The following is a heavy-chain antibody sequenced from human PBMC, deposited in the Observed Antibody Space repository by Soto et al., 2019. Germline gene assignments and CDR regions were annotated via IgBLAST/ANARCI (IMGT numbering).Heavy chain of an antibody. CDR3: ARAPYRGRFLEWLLFSDAFDI. CDR1: GYTFTSYD. V-gene: IGHV1-8*01. J-gene: IGHJ3*02. D-gene: IGHD3-3*01. Sequence: ASVKVSCKASGYTFTSYDINWVRQATGQGLEWMGWMNPNSGNTGYAQKFQGRVTMTRNTSISTAYMEMSSLRSEDTAVYYCARAPYRGRFLEWLLFSDAFDIWGQGTMVTVS. CDR2: MNPNSGNT.